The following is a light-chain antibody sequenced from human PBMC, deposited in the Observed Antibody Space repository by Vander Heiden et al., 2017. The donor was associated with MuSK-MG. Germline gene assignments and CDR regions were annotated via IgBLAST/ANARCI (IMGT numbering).Light chain of an antibody. CDR1: QSVDRS. V-gene: IGKV3-15*01. CDR2: GAS. Sequence: EIVMTQSPATLSASPGERATLPCRASQSVDRSLAWYQQKPGRPPRLLIDGASTRATGIPARFSGSGSGTEFILTISSLQSEDFAVYYCQQYQNWPTFGQGTKVEIK. J-gene: IGKJ1*01. CDR3: QQYQNWPT.